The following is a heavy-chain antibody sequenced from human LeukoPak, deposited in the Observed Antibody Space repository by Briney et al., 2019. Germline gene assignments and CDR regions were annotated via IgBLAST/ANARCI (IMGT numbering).Heavy chain of an antibody. J-gene: IGHJ4*02. CDR3: ARVPLLRFLEWLADY. Sequence: GGSLRLSCAASGFTFSSYSMNWVRQAPGKGLEWVSSISSSSYIYYADSVKGRFTISRDNAKNSLYLQMNSLGAEDTAVYYCARVPLLRFLEWLADYWGQGTLVTVSS. D-gene: IGHD3-3*01. V-gene: IGHV3-21*01. CDR2: ISSSSYI. CDR1: GFTFSSYS.